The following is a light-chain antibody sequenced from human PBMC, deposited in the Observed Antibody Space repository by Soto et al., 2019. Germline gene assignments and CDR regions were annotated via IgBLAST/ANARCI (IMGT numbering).Light chain of an antibody. Sequence: DIQMTQSPSSVSASVGARVTITCRASQGISSWLDWYQQKPGKAPKLRIYAASSLQSGVPSRFSGSGSGTDFTLAISSLQPEDFATCYCQHANSFPLTVGGGTKVEIK. CDR1: QGISSW. J-gene: IGKJ4*01. CDR3: QHANSFPLT. V-gene: IGKV1-12*01. CDR2: AAS.